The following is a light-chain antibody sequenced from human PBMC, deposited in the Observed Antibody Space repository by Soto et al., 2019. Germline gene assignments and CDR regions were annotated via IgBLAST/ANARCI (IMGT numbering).Light chain of an antibody. Sequence: QAVVTQPASVSGSPGQSITISCTGTSSDVGIYNLVSWFQQHPGKAPKLMIYEGSKRPSGISDRFSGSKSGNTAFLTISGLQAEDESDYYCCSFAGPRGLIFGGGTQLTVL. CDR1: SSDVGIYNL. CDR2: EGS. J-gene: IGLJ7*01. V-gene: IGLV2-23*01. CDR3: CSFAGPRGLI.